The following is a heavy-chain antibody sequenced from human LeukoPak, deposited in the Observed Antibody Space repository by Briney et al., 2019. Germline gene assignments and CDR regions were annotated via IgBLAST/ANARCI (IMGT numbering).Heavy chain of an antibody. CDR2: INHSGST. CDR3: ARLGPDCSGGSCYKHWYFDL. J-gene: IGHJ2*01. V-gene: IGHV4-34*01. D-gene: IGHD2-15*01. CDR1: GGSFSGYY. Sequence: PSETLSLTCAVYGGSFSGYYWSWIRQPPGKGLEWIGEINHSGSTNYNPSLKSRVTISVDTSKNQFSLKLSSVTAADTAVYYCARLGPDCSGGSCYKHWYFDLWGRGTLVTVSS.